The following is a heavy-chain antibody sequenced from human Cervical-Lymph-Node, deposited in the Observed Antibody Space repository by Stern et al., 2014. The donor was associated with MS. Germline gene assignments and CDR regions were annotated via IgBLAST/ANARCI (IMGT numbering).Heavy chain of an antibody. CDR1: GSTFRTYA. CDR3: AREGYTYGFDY. CDR2: ILPSLGPA. D-gene: IGHD5-18*01. Sequence: QVQLVQSGAEVKKPGSSVKVSCKASGSTFRTYAIDWVRQAPGPGLEWMGAILPSLGPAKYAQKFQGSLTITADASTSTAYMELINLKSDDTAVYYCAREGYTYGFDYWGQGTLVTVSS. J-gene: IGHJ4*02. V-gene: IGHV1-69*01.